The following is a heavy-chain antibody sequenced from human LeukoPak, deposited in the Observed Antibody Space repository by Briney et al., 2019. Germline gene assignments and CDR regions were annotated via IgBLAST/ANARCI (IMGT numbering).Heavy chain of an antibody. Sequence: PSETLSLTCTVSGDSTSSTSYYWDWIRQPPGKGLEWIGSIYNSGTTYYNPSLKSRVTISVDTSKNQFSLKVSSVTAADTAVYYCASRVYGLGSFNYWGQGTLVTVSS. CDR2: IYNSGTT. D-gene: IGHD3-10*01. CDR3: ASRVYGLGSFNY. V-gene: IGHV4-39*01. J-gene: IGHJ4*01. CDR1: GDSTSSTSYY.